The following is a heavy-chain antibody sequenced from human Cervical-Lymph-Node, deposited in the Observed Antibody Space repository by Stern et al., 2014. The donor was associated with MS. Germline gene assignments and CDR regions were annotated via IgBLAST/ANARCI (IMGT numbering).Heavy chain of an antibody. V-gene: IGHV5-51*01. CDR1: GYKFSIYW. Sequence: EVQLVESGAELIRPGESLKISCKGSGYKFSIYWIDWVRQMPGKGLEWMGLIYPGASETRYSPAFQGQVTMSADKSTSTAYLQWSSLNAADTAMYFCARQTTAWASDVWGQGTLVTVSS. CDR2: IYPGASET. D-gene: IGHD1-14*01. J-gene: IGHJ4*02. CDR3: ARQTTAWASDV.